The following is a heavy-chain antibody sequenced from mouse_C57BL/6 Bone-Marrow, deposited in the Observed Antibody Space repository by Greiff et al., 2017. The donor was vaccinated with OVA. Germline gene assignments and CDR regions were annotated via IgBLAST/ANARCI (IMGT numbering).Heavy chain of an antibody. CDR1: EYEFPSHD. CDR2: INSDGGST. Sequence: DVKLVESGGGLVQPGESLKLSCESNEYEFPSHDMSWVRKTPEKRLELVAAINSDGGSTYYPDTMERRFIISRDDTKKTLYLQMSSLRSEDTALYYCASNSDYAMDYWGQGTSVTVSS. J-gene: IGHJ4*01. CDR3: ASNSDYAMDY. D-gene: IGHD1-3*01. V-gene: IGHV5-2*01.